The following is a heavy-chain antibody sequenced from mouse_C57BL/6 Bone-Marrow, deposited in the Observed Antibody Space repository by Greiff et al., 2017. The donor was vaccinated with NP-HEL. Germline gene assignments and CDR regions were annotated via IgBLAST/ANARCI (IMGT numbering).Heavy chain of an antibody. CDR1: GFTFSRYW. D-gene: IGHD3-2*02. CDR3: ARRGSGYDYFDY. Sequence: EVKLMESGGGLVQPGGSLKLSCAASGFTFSRYWMSWVRRTPGKGLEWIGDINPDSSTINYAPSLKAKFIITRDNTKNTRYLQMSKVRSEDTAVYYCARRGSGYDYFDYWGQGTTLTVSS. CDR2: INPDSSTI. V-gene: IGHV4-1*01. J-gene: IGHJ2*01.